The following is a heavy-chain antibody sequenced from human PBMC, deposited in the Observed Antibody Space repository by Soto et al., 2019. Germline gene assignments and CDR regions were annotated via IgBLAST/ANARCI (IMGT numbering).Heavy chain of an antibody. J-gene: IGHJ4*01. Sequence: GRSLRLSCADSGFTFSNAWINWVRQAPEKRLEWIGRMKSKTDRGTTDYAAPVKGRFDISRDNSKNILYLQMNSLKIEDTAVYYCARLRYFDWLPRGALDYWGMEPWSPSPQ. CDR2: MKSKTDRGTT. D-gene: IGHD3-9*01. CDR3: ARLRYFDWLPRGALDY. CDR1: GFTFSNAW. V-gene: IGHV3-15*07.